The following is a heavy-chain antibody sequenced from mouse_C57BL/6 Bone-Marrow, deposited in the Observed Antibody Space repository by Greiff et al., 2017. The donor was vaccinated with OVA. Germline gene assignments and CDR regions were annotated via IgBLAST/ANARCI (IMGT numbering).Heavy chain of an antibody. CDR1: GFTFSDYY. CDR2: ISNGGGST. J-gene: IGHJ4*01. CDR3: ARHGLGYAMDY. Sequence: EVQVVESGGGLVQPGGSLKLSCAASGFTFSDYYMYWVRQTPEKRLEWVAYISNGGGSTYYPDTVKGRFTISRDNAKNTLYLQMSRLKSEDTAMYYCARHGLGYAMDYWGQGTSVTVCS. V-gene: IGHV5-12*01. D-gene: IGHD4-1*01.